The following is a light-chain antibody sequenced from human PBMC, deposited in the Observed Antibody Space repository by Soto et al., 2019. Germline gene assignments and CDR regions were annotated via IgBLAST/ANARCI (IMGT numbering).Light chain of an antibody. J-gene: IGLJ3*02. CDR3: QSHDHSTWV. V-gene: IGLV6-57*02. CDR2: EDH. CDR1: SGSLASNY. Sequence: NFMLTQPHSVSESPGKTVTISCTASSGSLASNYVQWYQQRPGSAPTTVIFEDHQRPSGVPDRFSGSIDSSSNSASLTISGLKSEDEADYYCQSHDHSTWVFGGGTKLTVL.